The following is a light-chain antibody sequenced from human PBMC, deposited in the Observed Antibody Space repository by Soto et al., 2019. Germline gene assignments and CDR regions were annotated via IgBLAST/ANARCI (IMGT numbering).Light chain of an antibody. Sequence: EIVMTQSPATLSVSPGERATLSCRASQSVSSNLAWYQQKPGQAPRLLIYGASTRATAIPARFSGSGSGTEFNFTISSLQSEDFAVYYCQQYNNWPPWTFGQGTKVEIK. J-gene: IGKJ1*01. CDR3: QQYNNWPPWT. CDR1: QSVSSN. V-gene: IGKV3-15*01. CDR2: GAS.